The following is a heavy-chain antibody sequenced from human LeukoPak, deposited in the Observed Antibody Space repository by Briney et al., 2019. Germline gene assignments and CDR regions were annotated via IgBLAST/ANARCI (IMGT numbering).Heavy chain of an antibody. CDR1: GFTFSNYA. CDR2: ISESGDNT. V-gene: IGHV3-23*01. J-gene: IGHJ2*01. Sequence: SGGSLRLSCAASGFTFSNYAMSWVRQAPGKGLEWVSIISESGDNTYYADSVKGRFTISRDNSKNTLYLQMNSLRAEDTAVYYCARDQVHGAFDLWGRGTLVTVSS. CDR3: ARDQVHGAFDL.